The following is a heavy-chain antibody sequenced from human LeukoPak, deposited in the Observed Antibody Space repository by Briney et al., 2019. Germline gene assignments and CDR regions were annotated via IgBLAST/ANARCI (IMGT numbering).Heavy chain of an antibody. Sequence: SETLSLTCAVSGGSISSGGYSWSWIRQPPGKGLEWIGYIYHSGSTYYNPSLKSRVTISVDRSKNQFSLKLSSVTAADTAVYYCARDPLGRLGYFDLWGRGTLVTVSS. V-gene: IGHV4-30-2*01. J-gene: IGHJ2*01. CDR1: GGSISSGGYS. D-gene: IGHD7-27*01. CDR2: IYHSGST. CDR3: ARDPLGRLGYFDL.